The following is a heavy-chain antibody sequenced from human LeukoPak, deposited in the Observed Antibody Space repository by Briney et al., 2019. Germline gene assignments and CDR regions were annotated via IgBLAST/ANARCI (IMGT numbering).Heavy chain of an antibody. CDR2: ISSSSTTI. Sequence: PGGSLRLSCAASGFTFSDYSMNWVPQAPGKGLEWVSYISSSSTTIFYADSVKGLFTISRDNAKNSLFLQMNGLRDEDTALYYCARLAYDYSGYSYIDYWGQGTLVTVSS. D-gene: IGHD3-22*01. V-gene: IGHV3-48*02. CDR3: ARLAYDYSGYSYIDY. CDR1: GFTFSDYS. J-gene: IGHJ4*02.